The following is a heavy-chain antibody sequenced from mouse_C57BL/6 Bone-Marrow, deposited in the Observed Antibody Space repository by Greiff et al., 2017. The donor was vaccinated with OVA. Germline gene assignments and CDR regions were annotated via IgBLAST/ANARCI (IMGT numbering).Heavy chain of an antibody. J-gene: IGHJ3*01. CDR3: ARGFYYYGSSPVAY. Sequence: QVQLKQPGAELVKPGASVKLSCKASGYTFTSYWMHWVKQRPGQGLEWIGMIHPNSGSTNYNEKFKSKATLTVDKSSSTAYMQLSSLTSEDSAVYYCARGFYYYGSSPVAYWGQGTLVTVSA. CDR2: IHPNSGST. CDR1: GYTFTSYW. D-gene: IGHD1-1*01. V-gene: IGHV1-64*01.